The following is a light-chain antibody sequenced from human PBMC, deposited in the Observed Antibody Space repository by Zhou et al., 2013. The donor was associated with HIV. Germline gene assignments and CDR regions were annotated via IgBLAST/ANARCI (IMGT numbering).Light chain of an antibody. J-gene: IGKJ5*01. V-gene: IGKV3-11*01. CDR1: QSVRNY. CDR2: DTF. CDR3: QQRSDWPIT. Sequence: EVVLTQSPVTLSLSPGERATLSCRASQSVRNYLAWYQQKCGQAPRLLIYDTFNRATGIPARFSGSGSGTDFTLTISSLEPEDFAIYYCQQRSDWPITFGQGTRLGRLN.